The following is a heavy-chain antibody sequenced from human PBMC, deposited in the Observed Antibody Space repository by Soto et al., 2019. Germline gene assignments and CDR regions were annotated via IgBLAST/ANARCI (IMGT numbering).Heavy chain of an antibody. CDR2: INHSGST. J-gene: IGHJ4*01. V-gene: IGHV4-34*01. CDR1: VGSFSGYY. D-gene: IGHD5-12*01. CDR3: GRGGGYDSFDF. Sequence: DPLSLTCAVYVGSFSGYYWSWMRQPPGKGLEWIGEINHSGSTNYNPSLKSRVTRSVDTSKNQFSLKLSSVTAADKAVYYCGRGGGYDSFDFWGHGIQVTDSS.